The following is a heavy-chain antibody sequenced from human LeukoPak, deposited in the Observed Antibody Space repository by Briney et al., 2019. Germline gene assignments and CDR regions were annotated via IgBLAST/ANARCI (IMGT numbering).Heavy chain of an antibody. CDR2: INPSGGSS. J-gene: IGHJ5*01. CDR3: ARNRAVLGTYWFDS. CDR1: GYTFTSYG. V-gene: IGHV1-46*01. Sequence: GASVKVSCKASGYTFTSYGISWVRQAPGQGLEWMGTINPSGGSSSYAQKFQGRVSVTRDTSTSTVYMELSSLRSEDTAVYYCARNRAVLGTYWFDSWGQGTLVTVSS. D-gene: IGHD1-26*01.